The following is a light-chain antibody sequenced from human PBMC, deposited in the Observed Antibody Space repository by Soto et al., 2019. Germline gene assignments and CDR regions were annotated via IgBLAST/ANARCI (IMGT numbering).Light chain of an antibody. CDR1: QSLNSNF. CDR3: HQFGSSPLT. J-gene: IGKJ3*01. CDR2: SAS. V-gene: IGKV3-20*01. Sequence: EIVLTQFPASLSLSPGERATLSCRASQSLNSNFVVWYQKKPGQAPRLLISSASLMATGIPYRFRGSGSGTDFTLTISRLDPEDFALYYCHQFGSSPLTFGPGTKV.